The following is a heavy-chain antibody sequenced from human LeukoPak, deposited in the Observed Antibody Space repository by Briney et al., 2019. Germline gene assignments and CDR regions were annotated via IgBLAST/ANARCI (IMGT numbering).Heavy chain of an antibody. J-gene: IGHJ4*02. V-gene: IGHV5-51*01. CDR3: ARLYDLADSSGYYPFDH. Sequence: GESLKISCKGSGYSFTSYWIGWVRQMPGKGLEWMGIIYPGDSDTRYSPSFQGQVTISADKSISTAYLQWSSLKASDTAMYYCARLYDLADSSGYYPFDHWGQGTLVTVSS. D-gene: IGHD3-22*01. CDR2: IYPGDSDT. CDR1: GYSFTSYW.